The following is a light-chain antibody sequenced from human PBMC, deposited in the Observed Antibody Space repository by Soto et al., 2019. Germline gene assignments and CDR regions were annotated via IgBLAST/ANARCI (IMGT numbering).Light chain of an antibody. CDR3: AAWDDSLSGYV. Sequence: QSVLTQPPSASETPGQRVSISCSGGGSNIGSNTVHWYQQLPGTAPKPLMYNNNQRPSGVPDRFSGSKSGTSASLAISGLQSEDEADYYCAAWDDSLSGYVFGTGTKVTVL. CDR2: NNN. J-gene: IGLJ1*01. CDR1: GSNIGSNT. V-gene: IGLV1-44*01.